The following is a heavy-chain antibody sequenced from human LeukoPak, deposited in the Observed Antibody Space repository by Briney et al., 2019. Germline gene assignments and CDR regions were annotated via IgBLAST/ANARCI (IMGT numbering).Heavy chain of an antibody. J-gene: IGHJ6*02. D-gene: IGHD5-24*01. CDR1: GYTFTSYD. Sequence: ASVKVSCKASGYTFTSYDINWVRQATGQGLEWMGWMNPNSGNTGYAQKFQDRVTMTMDTSTTTVYMELRSLRSDDTAVYYCARVDGYRDRYYYGMDVWGQGTTVTVSS. V-gene: IGHV1-8*01. CDR3: ARVDGYRDRYYYGMDV. CDR2: MNPNSGNT.